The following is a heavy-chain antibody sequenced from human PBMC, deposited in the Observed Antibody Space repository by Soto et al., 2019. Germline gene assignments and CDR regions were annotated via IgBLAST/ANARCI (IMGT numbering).Heavy chain of an antibody. Sequence: ASVKVSCKASGYTFTSYDINWVRQATGQGLEWMGWMNPNSGNTGYAQKFQGRVTMTRNTSISTAYMELSSLRSEDTAVYYCARIAYSTAAFDYWGQGTLVTVSS. CDR2: MNPNSGNT. CDR3: ARIAYSTAAFDY. J-gene: IGHJ4*02. V-gene: IGHV1-8*01. D-gene: IGHD4-17*01. CDR1: GYTFTSYD.